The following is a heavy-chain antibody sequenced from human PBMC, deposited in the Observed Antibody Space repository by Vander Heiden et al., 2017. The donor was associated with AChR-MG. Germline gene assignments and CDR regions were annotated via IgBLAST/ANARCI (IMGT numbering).Heavy chain of an antibody. CDR2: ISVYNDNT. V-gene: IGHV1-18*01. Sequence: QVHMVQSGAEVKKPRASVKVSCKASGYIFTNYGISWVRQAPGKGLEWMGWISVYNDNTNYAERLQGRVTMTTETSTSTAYMELRSLRSDDTAVYYCARRDMHGWGQGTTVTVSS. CDR3: ARRDMHG. J-gene: IGHJ6*01. CDR1: GYIFTNYG.